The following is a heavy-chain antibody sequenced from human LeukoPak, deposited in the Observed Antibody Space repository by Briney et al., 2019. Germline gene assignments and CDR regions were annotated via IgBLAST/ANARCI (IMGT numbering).Heavy chain of an antibody. J-gene: IGHJ4*02. D-gene: IGHD3-22*01. Sequence: GGSLRLSCAASGFTFSSYAMSWVRQAPGKGLEWVSAISGSGGSKYYADSVKGRFTISRDNSKNTLYLQMNSLRAEDTAVYYCAKDPTMILVVIPDYWGQGTLVTVSS. CDR1: GFTFSSYA. V-gene: IGHV3-23*01. CDR2: ISGSGGSK. CDR3: AKDPTMILVVIPDY.